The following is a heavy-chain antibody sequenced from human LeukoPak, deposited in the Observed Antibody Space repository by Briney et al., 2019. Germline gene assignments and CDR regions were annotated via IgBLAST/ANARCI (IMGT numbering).Heavy chain of an antibody. CDR2: ISYDGSNK. J-gene: IGHJ4*02. V-gene: IGHV3-30-3*01. CDR1: GFTFSSYA. D-gene: IGHD3-3*01. CDR3: AKETTIFGVVISPPHDF. Sequence: GGSLRLSCAASGFTFSSYAMHWVRQAPGKGLEWVAVISYDGSNKYYADSVKGRFTISRDNSKNTLYLQMNSLRAEDTAVYYCAKETTIFGVVISPPHDFWGQGTLVTVSS.